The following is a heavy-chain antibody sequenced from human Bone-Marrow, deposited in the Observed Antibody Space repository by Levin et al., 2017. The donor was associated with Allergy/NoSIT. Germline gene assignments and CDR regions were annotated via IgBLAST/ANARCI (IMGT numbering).Heavy chain of an antibody. CDR2: IYFSGST. V-gene: IGHV4-59*01. CDR3: ARREAVPGTPYDY. J-gene: IGHJ4*02. CDR1: GAPFTGFY. Sequence: GSLRLSCTVTGAPFTGFYWTWIRQSPGKGLEWIGHIYFSGSTDYHPSLGSRVTISSDSSKNQFSLTLTSVTAADTAVYYCARREAVPGTPYDYWGQGTLVTVAS. D-gene: IGHD1-1*01.